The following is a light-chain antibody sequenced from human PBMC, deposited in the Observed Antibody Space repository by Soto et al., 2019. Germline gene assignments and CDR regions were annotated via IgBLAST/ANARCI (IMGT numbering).Light chain of an antibody. Sequence: DIQMTQSPSSLSASVGDRVTITCRASQSISSYLNWYQQKPGKAPKLLIYAASSLQSGVPSRFSGSGSGTDFTLTISSLQPEDFATYYCQKSYSTPYTFGQGTQLEIK. CDR1: QSISSY. CDR3: QKSYSTPYT. CDR2: AAS. J-gene: IGKJ2*01. V-gene: IGKV1-39*01.